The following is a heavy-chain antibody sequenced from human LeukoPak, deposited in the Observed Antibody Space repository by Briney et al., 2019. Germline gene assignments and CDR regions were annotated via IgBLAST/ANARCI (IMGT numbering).Heavy chain of an antibody. CDR1: GGTFCSYA. Sequence: GASVKVSCKASGGTFCSYAISWVRQAPGQGLEWTGRIIPIRGIANYAQKFQGRVTITADKCTSTAYMELSSLRSEDTAVYYCARDPKYCSGGSCYSFFGYFDLWGRGTLVTVSS. D-gene: IGHD2-15*01. CDR2: IIPIRGIA. J-gene: IGHJ2*01. V-gene: IGHV1-69*04. CDR3: ARDPKYCSGGSCYSFFGYFDL.